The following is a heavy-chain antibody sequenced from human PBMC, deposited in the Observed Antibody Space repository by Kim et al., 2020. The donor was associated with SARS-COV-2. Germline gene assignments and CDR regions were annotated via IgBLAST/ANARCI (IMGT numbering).Heavy chain of an antibody. CDR2: IWYDGSNK. CDR1: GFTFSSYG. CDR3: ARNRHQGDDAFDI. Sequence: GGSLRLSCAASGFTFSSYGMHWVRQAPGKGLEWVAVIWYDGSNKFYADSVKGRFTISRDNSKNTLYLQMNSLRAEDTAVYYCARNRHQGDDAFDIWGQGTVVTDSS. D-gene: IGHD3-16*01. V-gene: IGHV3-33*01. J-gene: IGHJ3*02.